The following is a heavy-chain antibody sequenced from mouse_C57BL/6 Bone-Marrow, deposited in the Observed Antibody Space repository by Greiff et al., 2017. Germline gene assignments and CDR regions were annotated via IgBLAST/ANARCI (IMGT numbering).Heavy chain of an antibody. CDR2: IYPSDSET. D-gene: IGHD2-4*01. V-gene: IGHV1-61*01. CDR1: GYTFTSYW. CDR3: ARGGDEYDWGFAY. Sequence: VQLQQPGAELVRPGSSVKLSCKASGYTFTSYWMDWVKQRPGQGLEWIGNIYPSDSETHYNQKFKDKATLTVDKSSSTAYMQLSSLTSEDSAVYYCARGGDEYDWGFAYWGQGTLVTVSA. J-gene: IGHJ3*01.